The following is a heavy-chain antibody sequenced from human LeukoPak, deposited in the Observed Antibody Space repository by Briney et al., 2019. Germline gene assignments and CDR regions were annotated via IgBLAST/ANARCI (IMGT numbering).Heavy chain of an antibody. V-gene: IGHV4-30-2*01. Sequence: PSQTLSLTCAVSGGSISSGGYSWSWIRQPPGRGLEWIGYIYHSGSTYYNPSLKSRVTISVDTSKTQFSLKLSSVTAADTAVYYCARGTRQSSNHYFDYWGQGTLVTVSS. CDR1: GGSISSGGYS. CDR3: ARGTRQSSNHYFDY. CDR2: IYHSGST. J-gene: IGHJ4*02. D-gene: IGHD4-11*01.